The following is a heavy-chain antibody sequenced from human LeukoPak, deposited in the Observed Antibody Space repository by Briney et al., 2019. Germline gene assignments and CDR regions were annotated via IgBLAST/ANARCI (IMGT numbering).Heavy chain of an antibody. CDR3: ARAYSYFYDSSAYRDAFDI. CDR1: GFTFSSYS. Sequence: PGGSLRLSCAASGFTFSSYSMNWVRQAPGKGLEWVSSISSSSSYIYYADSVKGRFTISRDNAKNSLYLQMNSLTAEDTAVYYCARAYSYFYDSSAYRDAFDIWGQGTMVTVSS. V-gene: IGHV3-21*01. CDR2: ISSSSSYI. J-gene: IGHJ3*02. D-gene: IGHD3-22*01.